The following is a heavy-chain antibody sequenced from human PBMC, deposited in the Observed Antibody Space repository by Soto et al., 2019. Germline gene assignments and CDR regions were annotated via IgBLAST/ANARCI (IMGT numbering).Heavy chain of an antibody. CDR3: VREEYGDVYFDY. Sequence: QPGGSLRLSCAASGFTFSHYAMHWVRQAPGKGLEWVAVISYDGINKYHADSVKGRFTISRDNARSTLNLQMNSLRADDTAVYYCVREEYGDVYFDYWGQGTLVTVSS. J-gene: IGHJ4*02. D-gene: IGHD2-21*02. V-gene: IGHV3-30-3*01. CDR2: ISYDGINK. CDR1: GFTFSHYA.